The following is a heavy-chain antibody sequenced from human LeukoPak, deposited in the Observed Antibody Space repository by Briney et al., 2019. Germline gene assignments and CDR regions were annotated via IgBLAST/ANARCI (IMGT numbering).Heavy chain of an antibody. CDR3: GRGNKSFDP. CDR2: INPNSGGT. J-gene: IGHJ5*02. V-gene: IGHV1-2*02. Sequence: ASVKVSCKASGYTFTGYYMHWVRQAPGQGLEWMGWINPNSGGTNYAQNFQRRVTMTRDTSTNSAYMELNKLTSDDTAVYYCGRGNKSFDPWGQGTLVTASS. CDR1: GYTFTGYY.